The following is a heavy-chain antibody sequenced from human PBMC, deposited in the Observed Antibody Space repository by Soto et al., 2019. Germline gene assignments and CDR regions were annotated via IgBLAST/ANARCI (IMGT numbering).Heavy chain of an antibody. D-gene: IGHD4-17*01. V-gene: IGHV3-74*03. CDR3: ARAGEYGEGPLG. Sequence: EVQLVESGGGLIQPGGSLRLSCAASGFPFSTYWMHWVRQTPGKGLVWVSRIDTDGRSTTYADSVKGRFTISRDNAKNTLYLQMDSLRAEDTAVYYCARAGEYGEGPLGWGQGTLVTVSS. CDR2: IDTDGRST. J-gene: IGHJ4*02. CDR1: GFPFSTYW.